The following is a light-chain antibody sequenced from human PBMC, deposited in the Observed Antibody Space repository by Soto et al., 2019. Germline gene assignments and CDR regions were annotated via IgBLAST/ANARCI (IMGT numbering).Light chain of an antibody. Sequence: QSALTQPRSVSGSPGQSVTISCTGTGNDVGAYNYVSWYQQHPGRPPKLLIYGVVRWPSGVPDRFSGSKSGNTASLTISGLQAEDEAYYFCCSYAGGYTYLFGTGTKVTVL. CDR1: GNDVGAYNY. CDR2: GVV. CDR3: CSYAGGYTYL. J-gene: IGLJ1*01. V-gene: IGLV2-11*01.